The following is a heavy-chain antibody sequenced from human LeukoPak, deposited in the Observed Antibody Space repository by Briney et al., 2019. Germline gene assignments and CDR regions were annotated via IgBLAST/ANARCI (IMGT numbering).Heavy chain of an antibody. V-gene: IGHV3-30-3*01. CDR2: ISYDGSNK. Sequence: GGSLRLSCAASGFTFSSYAMHWARQAPGKGLEWVAVISYDGSNKYYADSVKGRFTISRDNSKNTLYLQMNSLRAEDTAVYYCVAPDAFDIWGQGTMVTVSS. CDR1: GFTFSSYA. CDR3: VAPDAFDI. J-gene: IGHJ3*02.